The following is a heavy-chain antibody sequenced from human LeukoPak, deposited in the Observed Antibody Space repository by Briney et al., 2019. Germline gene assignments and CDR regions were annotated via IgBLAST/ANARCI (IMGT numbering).Heavy chain of an antibody. V-gene: IGHV4-59*01. CDR2: IYYSGST. CDR3: AKSTAAAGTIFWEYNWFDP. Sequence: SETLSLTCTVSGGSISSYYWSWIRQPPGKGLEWIGYIYYSGSTNYNPSLKSRVTISVDTSKNQFSLKLSSVTAADTAVYYCAKSTAAAGTIFWEYNWFDPWGQGTLVTVSS. D-gene: IGHD6-13*01. CDR1: GGSISSYY. J-gene: IGHJ5*02.